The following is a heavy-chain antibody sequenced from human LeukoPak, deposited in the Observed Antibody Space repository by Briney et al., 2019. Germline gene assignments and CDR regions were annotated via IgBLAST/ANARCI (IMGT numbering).Heavy chain of an antibody. Sequence: GGSLRLSCAASGFPFSNHGMHWVRQAPGKGLEWVAVIWYDGSNKYYADSVKGRFTISRDNAKNSLYLQMNSLRAEDTAVYYCARIAYYDSSGLTWDYWGQGTLVTVSS. J-gene: IGHJ4*02. CDR1: GFPFSNHG. D-gene: IGHD3-22*01. CDR2: IWYDGSNK. V-gene: IGHV3-33*01. CDR3: ARIAYYDSSGLTWDY.